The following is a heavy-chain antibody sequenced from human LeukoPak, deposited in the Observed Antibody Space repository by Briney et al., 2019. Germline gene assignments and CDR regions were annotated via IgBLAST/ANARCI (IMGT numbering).Heavy chain of an antibody. J-gene: IGHJ4*02. D-gene: IGHD3-10*01. CDR2: INPNSGGT. V-gene: IGHV1-2*02. CDR3: ARDRGPTMVRGVNPLDY. Sequence: ASVKVSCKASGYTFTGYYTHWVRQAPGQGLEWMGWINPNSGGTNYAQKFQGRVTMTRGTSISTAYMELSRLRSDDTAVYYCARDRGPTMVRGVNPLDYWGQGTLVTVSS. CDR1: GYTFTGYY.